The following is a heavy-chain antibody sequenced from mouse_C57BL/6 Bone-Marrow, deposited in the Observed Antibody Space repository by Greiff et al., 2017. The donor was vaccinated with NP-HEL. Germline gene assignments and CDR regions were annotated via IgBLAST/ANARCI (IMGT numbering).Heavy chain of an antibody. V-gene: IGHV1-5*01. J-gene: IGHJ4*01. CDR1: GYTFTSYW. CDR3: TLTGTRAMDY. CDR2: IYPGNSDT. D-gene: IGHD4-1*01. Sequence: EVQLQESGTVLARPGASVKMSCKTSGYTFTSYWMHWVKQRPGQGLEWIGAIYPGNSDTSYNQKFKGKAKRTAVTSASTAYMELSSLTNDDSAVYYCTLTGTRAMDYWGQGTSVTVSS.